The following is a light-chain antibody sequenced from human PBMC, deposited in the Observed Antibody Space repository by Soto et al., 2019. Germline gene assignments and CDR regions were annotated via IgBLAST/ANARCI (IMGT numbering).Light chain of an antibody. CDR1: SSNIGAGYD. Sequence: QSVLTQPPSVSGAPGQRVTISCTGSSSNIGAGYDVHWYQQLPGTAPKLLIYGNSTRPSGVADRFSGSKSGTSASLALTGLQAEDEADYYCQSYDSSLSGYVFGTGTKLTVL. V-gene: IGLV1-40*01. CDR2: GNS. CDR3: QSYDSSLSGYV. J-gene: IGLJ1*01.